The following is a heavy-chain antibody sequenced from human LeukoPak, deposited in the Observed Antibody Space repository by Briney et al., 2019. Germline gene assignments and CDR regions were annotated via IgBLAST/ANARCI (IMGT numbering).Heavy chain of an antibody. V-gene: IGHV4-39*07. J-gene: IGHJ6*03. Sequence: PSETLSLTCTVSGASISSSSYYWGWIRQPPGKGLEWIGRIYYSGSTYYNPSLKSRVTISVDSSKNQFSLKLSSVTAADTAVYYCARGGTVTDKRYYYSYMDVWGKGTTVTVSS. D-gene: IGHD4-11*01. CDR2: IYYSGST. CDR3: ARGGTVTDKRYYYSYMDV. CDR1: GASISSSSYY.